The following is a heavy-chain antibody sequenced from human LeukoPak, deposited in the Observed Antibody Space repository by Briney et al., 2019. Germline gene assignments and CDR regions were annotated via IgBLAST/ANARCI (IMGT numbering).Heavy chain of an antibody. CDR2: ISTSGST. CDR3: ARQTSGPDV. D-gene: IGHD3-10*01. Sequence: PSETLSLTCTVSGGSISRNYWSWIRQPAGKGLEWIGHISTSGSTSYNPSLKSRVTISLDTSKNQFSLKLSSVTAADTAVYYCARQTSGPDVWGQGTTVTVSS. V-gene: IGHV4-4*07. J-gene: IGHJ6*02. CDR1: GGSISRNY.